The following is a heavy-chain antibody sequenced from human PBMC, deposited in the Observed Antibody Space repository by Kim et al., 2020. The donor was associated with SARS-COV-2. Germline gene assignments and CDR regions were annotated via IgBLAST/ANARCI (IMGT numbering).Heavy chain of an antibody. Sequence: ASVKVSCKASGYTFTSYYMHWVRQAPGQGLEWMGIINPSGGSTSYAQKFQGRVTMTRDTSTSTVYMELSSLRSEDTAVYYCARGGRITMVRGVLLGYWGQGTLVTVSS. J-gene: IGHJ4*02. D-gene: IGHD3-10*01. CDR2: INPSGGST. CDR1: GYTFTSYY. CDR3: ARGGRITMVRGVLLGY. V-gene: IGHV1-46*01.